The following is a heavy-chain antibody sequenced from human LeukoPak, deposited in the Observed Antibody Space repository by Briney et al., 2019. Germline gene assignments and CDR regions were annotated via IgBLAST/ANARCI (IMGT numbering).Heavy chain of an antibody. V-gene: IGHV3-74*01. CDR3: ARSTPRELLYFDY. Sequence: GGSLRLSCAASGFTFSSYWMHWARHAPGKGLVWVSRLNSDGSSTSYADSVKGRFTISRDNAKNTLYLQMNSLRAEDTAVYYCARSTPRELLYFDYWGQGTLVTVSS. CDR2: LNSDGSST. CDR1: GFTFSSYW. D-gene: IGHD1-26*01. J-gene: IGHJ4*02.